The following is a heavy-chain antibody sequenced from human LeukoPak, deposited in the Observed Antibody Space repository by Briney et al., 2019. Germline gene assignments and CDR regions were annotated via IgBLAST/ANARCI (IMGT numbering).Heavy chain of an antibody. V-gene: IGHV3-21*01. CDR3: ARDSPDTYYYDSSGPNYFDY. CDR2: ISSSSSYI. CDR1: GFIFSSYS. J-gene: IGHJ4*02. D-gene: IGHD3-22*01. Sequence: PGGSLRLSCAASGFIFSSYSMNWVRQAPGKGLEWVSSISSSSSYIYYADSVKGRFTISRDNAKNSLYLQMNSLRAEDTAVYYCARDSPDTYYYDSSGPNYFDYWGQGTLVTVSS.